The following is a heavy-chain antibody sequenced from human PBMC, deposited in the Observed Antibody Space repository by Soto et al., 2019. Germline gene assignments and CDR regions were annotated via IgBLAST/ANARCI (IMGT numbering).Heavy chain of an antibody. V-gene: IGHV3-23*01. D-gene: IGHD5-12*01. CDR1: GFTFSTYA. CDR3: AKSRGRYSGHDYGRYFDQ. CDR2: ISDNGART. Sequence: EVQVLESGGDLVQPGGSLRLSCAASGFTFSTYAMNWVRQAPGKGLEWVSSISDNGARTYYAESVKGRLSISRDNSKNTLYLQMNTRRAEDTAVYSCAKSRGRYSGHDYGRYFDQWGQGTLVIVSS. J-gene: IGHJ4*02.